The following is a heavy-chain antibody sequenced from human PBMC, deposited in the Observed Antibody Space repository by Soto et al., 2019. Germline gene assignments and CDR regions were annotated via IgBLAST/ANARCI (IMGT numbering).Heavy chain of an antibody. J-gene: IGHJ5*02. D-gene: IGHD2-15*01. Sequence: QVQLQESGPGLVKASQTLSLTCNVSGGSVSSGDYYWSWIRQPPGKGLEWIGYISHSGSTYSNPSLKGRLAMSIDTSKTQFSLKLRSVTAADTAVYFCARDRVAVAVGDAWGPGTLVTVSS. CDR3: ARDRVAVAVGDA. V-gene: IGHV4-30-4*01. CDR2: ISHSGST. CDR1: GGSVSSGDYY.